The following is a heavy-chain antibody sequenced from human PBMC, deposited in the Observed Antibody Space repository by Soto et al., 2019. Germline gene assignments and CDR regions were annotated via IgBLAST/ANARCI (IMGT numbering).Heavy chain of an antibody. CDR3: ARAIFGNAVDV. Sequence: QVQLVESGGGEVQPGTSLRLSYVGSGFTFSTYGIHWIRQAPGKGLEWVALITDDGGNTYYADSVRGRFTVSRDNSKNTLYLQVHSLRYEDTAVYYCARAIFGNAVDVWGPGATVIVSS. V-gene: IGHV3-30-3*01. J-gene: IGHJ6*02. CDR1: GFTFSTYG. CDR2: ITDDGGNT. D-gene: IGHD2-15*01.